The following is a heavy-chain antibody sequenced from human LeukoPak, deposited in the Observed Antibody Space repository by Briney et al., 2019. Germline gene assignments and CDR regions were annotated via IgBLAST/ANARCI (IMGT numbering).Heavy chain of an antibody. CDR1: GYSFSYYG. V-gene: IGHV3-30*18. CDR2: ISYDGSNK. D-gene: IGHD2-21*02. Sequence: SGRSLRRSCAASGYSFSYYGMDWVRQAPGKGLEWVAVISYDGSNKKYADSVKGRFTISRDNSKNTLYLQMNSLRPDDTAVYYCAKASCGFDCYSDYWGQGTLVTVSS. J-gene: IGHJ4*02. CDR3: AKASCGFDCYSDY.